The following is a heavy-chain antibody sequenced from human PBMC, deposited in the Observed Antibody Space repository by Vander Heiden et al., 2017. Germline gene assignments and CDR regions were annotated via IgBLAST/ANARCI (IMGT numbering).Heavy chain of an antibody. CDR3: ARDLGTLEWLLSPYGMDV. J-gene: IGHJ6*02. V-gene: IGHV3-21*01. D-gene: IGHD3-3*01. CDR1: GFTFSSYS. CDR2: ISSSSSYI. Sequence: EVQLVESGGGLVKPGGSLRLSCAASGFTFSSYSMNWVRQAPGKGLEWVSSISSSSSYIYYADSVKGRVTISRDNAKNSLYLQMNSLRAEETAVYYCARDLGTLEWLLSPYGMDVWGQGRTVTVSS.